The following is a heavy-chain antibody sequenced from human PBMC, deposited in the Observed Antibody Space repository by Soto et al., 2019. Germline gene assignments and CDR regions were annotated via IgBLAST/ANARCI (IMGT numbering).Heavy chain of an antibody. CDR2: IKGDGSEK. Sequence: EVQLVESGGGLVQPGGSLRLSCGASGFTFSYYWMSWIRQAPGKGLEWVATIKGDGSEKYYVDSVKGRFTISRDNAKNSLYLQMNSLRAEETAVYYCASWATADTGDNYWGQGTLVTVSS. D-gene: IGHD6-13*01. J-gene: IGHJ4*02. CDR3: ASWATADTGDNY. V-gene: IGHV3-7*01. CDR1: GFTFSYYW.